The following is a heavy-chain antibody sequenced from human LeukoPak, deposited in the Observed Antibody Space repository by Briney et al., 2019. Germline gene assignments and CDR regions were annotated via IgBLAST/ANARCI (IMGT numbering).Heavy chain of an antibody. V-gene: IGHV3-48*03. Sequence: GGSLRLSCAASGFTFSSYEMNWVRQAPGKGLEWVSYISSSGSTIYYADSVKGRFTISRDNAKNSLYLQMNSLRAEDTALYYCARDPIPRYSSSPGFDYWGQGTLVTVSS. J-gene: IGHJ4*02. CDR3: ARDPIPRYSSSPGFDY. CDR1: GFTFSSYE. CDR2: ISSSGSTI. D-gene: IGHD6-13*01.